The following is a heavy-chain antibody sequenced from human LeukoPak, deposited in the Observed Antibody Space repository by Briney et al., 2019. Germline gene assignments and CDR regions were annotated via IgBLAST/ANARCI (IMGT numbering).Heavy chain of an antibody. D-gene: IGHD2-15*01. CDR3: ARAVVAAGLTYYGMDV. J-gene: IGHJ6*02. CDR1: GFTFSSYN. V-gene: IGHV3-48*01. Sequence: PGGSLRPSCAASGFTFSSYNINWVRQAPGKGLEWVSYISRSSSTIYYADSVKGRFTISRDNAKNSLYLQMNSLRAEDTAMYYCARAVVAAGLTYYGMDVWGQGTTVTVSS. CDR2: ISRSSSTI.